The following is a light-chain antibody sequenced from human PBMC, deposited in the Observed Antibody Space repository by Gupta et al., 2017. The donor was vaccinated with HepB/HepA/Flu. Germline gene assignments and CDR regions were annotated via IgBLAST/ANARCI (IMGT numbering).Light chain of an antibody. CDR1: QSVSSNF. Sequence: IVLTQSPGALSLSPGERATLSCRASQSVSSNFLAWYQQKPGQAPRLLIYGASRRATGIPDSFIGSGSVTDFTLAISRLEPEAVAVYYFQNYCLSRTFGGGTKVEIK. CDR3: QNYCLSRT. CDR2: GAS. V-gene: IGKV3-20*01. J-gene: IGKJ4*01.